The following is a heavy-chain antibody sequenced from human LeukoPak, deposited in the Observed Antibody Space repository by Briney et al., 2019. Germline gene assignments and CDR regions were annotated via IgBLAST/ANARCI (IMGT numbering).Heavy chain of an antibody. CDR3: AKGYSYGHF. J-gene: IGHJ4*02. CDR1: GFTFGDYA. CDR2: ISSSSTYT. V-gene: IGHV3-11*03. Sequence: GGSLRLSCTASGFTFGDYAMSWIRQAPGQGLEWLSYISSSSTYTNYADSVKGRFSISRDNAKNSVYLQMNSLRAEDTAVYYCAKGYSYGHFWGQGTLVTVSS. D-gene: IGHD5-18*01.